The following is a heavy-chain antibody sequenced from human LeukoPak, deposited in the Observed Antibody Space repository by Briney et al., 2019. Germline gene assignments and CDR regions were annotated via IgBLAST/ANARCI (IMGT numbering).Heavy chain of an antibody. CDR2: IKQDGSEK. D-gene: IGHD6-19*01. CDR1: GFTFSSYW. Sequence: PGGSLRLSCAASGFTFSSYWMSWVRQAPGKGLEWVANIKQDGSEKYYVDSVKGRFTISRDNSKNTLYLQMNSLRAEDTAVYYCAKDLDARPREAGRSAFDIWGQGTMVTVSS. CDR3: AKDLDARPREAGRSAFDI. V-gene: IGHV3-7*01. J-gene: IGHJ3*02.